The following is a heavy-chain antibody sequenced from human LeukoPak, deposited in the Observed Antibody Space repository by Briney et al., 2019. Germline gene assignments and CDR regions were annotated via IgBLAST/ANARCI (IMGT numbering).Heavy chain of an antibody. V-gene: IGHV1-2*02. CDR3: STEDKYCSSPLCNDY. CDR2: INPHSGDT. Sequence: ASVSLSCRASGYTFTVYYMNWVRQAPGQGLEWMGYINPHSGDTIYAPNFQGRVTMTRDTSISTVYMELSNLRSDDTAVYYCSTEDKYCSSPLCNDYWGQGTLVTVSS. CDR1: GYTFTVYY. J-gene: IGHJ4*02. D-gene: IGHD2-2*01.